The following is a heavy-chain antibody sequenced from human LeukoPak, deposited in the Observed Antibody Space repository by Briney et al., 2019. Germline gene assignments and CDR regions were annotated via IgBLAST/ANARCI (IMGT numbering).Heavy chain of an antibody. J-gene: IGHJ4*02. V-gene: IGHV3-74*03. CDR3: ARDQRVTGRPDIDY. Sequence: GGSLRLSCAASGFTFRNHWMHWVRQTTGKGLVWVSRISSDGSSTTYADSVKGRFTISRDNAKNTLYLQMNNLRAEDTAMYYCARDQRVTGRPDIDYWGQGTLVIVFS. D-gene: IGHD6-6*01. CDR1: GFTFRNHW. CDR2: ISSDGSST.